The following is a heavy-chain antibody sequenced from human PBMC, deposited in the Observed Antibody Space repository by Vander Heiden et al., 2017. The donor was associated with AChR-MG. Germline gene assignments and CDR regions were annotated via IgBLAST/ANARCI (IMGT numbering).Heavy chain of an antibody. D-gene: IGHD3-22*01. J-gene: IGHJ6*02. CDR3: ARMGYYDSSGYWRDYYYYGMDV. CDR2: TYYRSKWYN. CDR1: GASVSSNSAA. V-gene: IGHV6-1*01. Sequence: QVQLQQSGPGLVKPSQTLSLTCAISGASVSSNSAAWNWIRQSPSRGLEWLGRTYYRSKWYNDYAVSVKSRITINPDTSKNQFSLQLNSVTPEDTAVYYCARMGYYDSSGYWRDYYYYGMDVWGQGTTVTVSS.